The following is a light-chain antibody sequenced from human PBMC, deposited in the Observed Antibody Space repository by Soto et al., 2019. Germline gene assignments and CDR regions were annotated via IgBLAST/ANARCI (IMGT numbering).Light chain of an antibody. Sequence: EIVLTQSPGTLSLSPGERATLSCRASQSVSSSYLAWYQQKPGKAPRLLIYGASSRATGIPDRFSGSGSGTEFTLTISILEPGDFAAYYCQQYGSSPWTFGQGTKVDIK. CDR1: QSVSSSY. CDR3: QQYGSSPWT. V-gene: IGKV3-20*01. J-gene: IGKJ1*01. CDR2: GAS.